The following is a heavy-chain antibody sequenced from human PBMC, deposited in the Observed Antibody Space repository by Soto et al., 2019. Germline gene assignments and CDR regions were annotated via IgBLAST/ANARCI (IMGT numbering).Heavy chain of an antibody. CDR1: GGTFSSYA. V-gene: IGHV1-69*13. D-gene: IGHD2-8*01. CDR3: ARGVLADAFDI. J-gene: IGHJ3*02. Sequence: RXSVKVSCKASGGTFSSYAISWVRQAPGQGLEWMGGIIPIFGTANYAQKFQGRVTITADESTSTAYMELSSLRSEDTAVYYCARGVLADAFDIWGQGTMVTVSS. CDR2: IIPIFGTA.